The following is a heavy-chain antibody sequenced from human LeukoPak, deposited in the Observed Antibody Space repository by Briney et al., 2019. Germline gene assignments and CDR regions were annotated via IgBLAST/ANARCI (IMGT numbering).Heavy chain of an antibody. V-gene: IGHV3-66*02. CDR3: SRGIAAANDAFDI. Sequence: GGSLRLSCAASGFTVSSNYMSRVRQAPGKGLEWVSVIYSGGSTYYADSVKGRFTISRDNSKNTLYLQMNSLRAEDTAVYYCSRGIAAANDAFDIWGQGTMVTVSS. J-gene: IGHJ3*02. CDR1: GFTVSSNY. CDR2: IYSGGST. D-gene: IGHD6-13*01.